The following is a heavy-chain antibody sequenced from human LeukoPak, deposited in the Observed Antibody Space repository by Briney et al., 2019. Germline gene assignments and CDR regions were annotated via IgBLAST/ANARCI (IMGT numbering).Heavy chain of an antibody. CDR3: AKDEWGFPAAGTYYYGMDV. V-gene: IGHV3-23*01. J-gene: IGHJ6*02. CDR1: GFTFSSYA. CDR2: ISGSGGST. D-gene: IGHD6-13*01. Sequence: GGSLRLSCAASGFTFSSYAMSWVRQAPGKGREWVSAISGSGGSTYYADSVKGRFTISRDNSKNTLYLQMNSLRAEDTAVYYCAKDEWGFPAAGTYYYGMDVWGQGTTVTVSS.